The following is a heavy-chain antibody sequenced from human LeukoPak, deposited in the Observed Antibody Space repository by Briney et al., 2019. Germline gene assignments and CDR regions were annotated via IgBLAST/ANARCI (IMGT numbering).Heavy chain of an antibody. V-gene: IGHV1-3*01. CDR2: INAGNGNT. J-gene: IGHJ6*03. CDR1: GYTFTSYA. CDR3: ARAQQLVPYYYYMDV. D-gene: IGHD6-6*01. Sequence: ASVKVSCKASGYTFTSYAMHWVRQAPGQRLEWMGWINAGNGNTKYSQKFQGRVTITADESTSTAYMELSSLRSEDTAVYYCARAQQLVPYYYYMDVWGKGTTVTVSS.